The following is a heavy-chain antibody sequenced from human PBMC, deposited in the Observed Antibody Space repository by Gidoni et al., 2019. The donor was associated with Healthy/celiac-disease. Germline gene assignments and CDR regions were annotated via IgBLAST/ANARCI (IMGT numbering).Heavy chain of an antibody. CDR1: GYTFTSYA. D-gene: IGHD6-6*01. V-gene: IGHV1-3*01. CDR3: ARREGSSSVFRGY. Sequence: QVQLVQSGAEVKKPGASVKVSCKASGYTFTSYAMHWVRQAPGQRLEWMGWINAGNGNTKYSQKFQGRVPITRDTSASTSYMELSSLRSEDTAVYYCARREGSSSVFRGYWGQGTLVTVSS. CDR2: INAGNGNT. J-gene: IGHJ4*02.